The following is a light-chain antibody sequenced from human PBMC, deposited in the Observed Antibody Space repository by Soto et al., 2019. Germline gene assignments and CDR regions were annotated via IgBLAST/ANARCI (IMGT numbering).Light chain of an antibody. CDR2: EGS. Sequence: QSALTQPASVSGSPGQSITISCTGTSSDVGSYNLVSWYQQHPGKAPKLMIYEGSKRPSGVSNRFSGSKSGNTASLTISGLQDEDEDDYYCCSDAGSRVFGGGTKLTVL. CDR3: CSDAGSRV. CDR1: SSDVGSYNL. J-gene: IGLJ3*02. V-gene: IGLV2-23*01.